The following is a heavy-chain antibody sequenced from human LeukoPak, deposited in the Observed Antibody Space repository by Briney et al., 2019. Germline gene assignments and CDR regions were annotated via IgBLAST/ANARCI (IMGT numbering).Heavy chain of an antibody. V-gene: IGHV3-23*01. Sequence: PGGSLRLSCAASRFTFSSYSMNWVRQAPGKGLEWVSAISGSGDNTYYADSVKGRFTISRDNSKNTLYLQMNNLRAEDTAVYYCATSPTFDPWGQGTLVTVSS. J-gene: IGHJ5*02. CDR1: RFTFSSYS. CDR2: ISGSGDNT. CDR3: ATSPTFDP.